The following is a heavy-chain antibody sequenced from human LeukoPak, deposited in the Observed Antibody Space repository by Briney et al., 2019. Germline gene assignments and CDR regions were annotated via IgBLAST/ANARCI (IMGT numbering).Heavy chain of an antibody. CDR3: ARGGRGCSSTSCSPRNPLYYYYYMDV. CDR2: MNPNSGNT. D-gene: IGHD2-2*01. J-gene: IGHJ6*03. Sequence: GASVKVSCKASGYTFTSYGISWVRQATGQGLEWMGWMNPNSGNTGYAQKFQGRVTITRNTSISTAYMELSSLRSEDTAVYYCARGGRGCSSTSCSPRNPLYYYYYMDVWGKGTTVTVSS. CDR1: GYTFTSYG. V-gene: IGHV1-8*03.